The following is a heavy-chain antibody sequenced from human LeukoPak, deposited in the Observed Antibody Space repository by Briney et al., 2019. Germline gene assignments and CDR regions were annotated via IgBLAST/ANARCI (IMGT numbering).Heavy chain of an antibody. J-gene: IGHJ4*02. CDR2: RFTSGST. CDR1: GGSISSFY. CDR3: ARGRHGSGGYFFDY. D-gene: IGHD3-10*01. V-gene: IGHV4-4*07. Sequence: SETLSLTCTVSGGSISSFYWSWIRLPAGKGLEWIGRRFTSGSTNYNPSLKSRVTMSVDTSKNQFSLKLSSVTAADTAVYYCARGRHGSGGYFFDYWGRGTLVTVSS.